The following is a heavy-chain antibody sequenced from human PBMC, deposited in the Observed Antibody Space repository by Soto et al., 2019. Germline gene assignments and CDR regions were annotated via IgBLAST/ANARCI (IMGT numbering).Heavy chain of an antibody. J-gene: IGHJ4*02. CDR1: GGSISSYY. CDR3: ARDPGSSGWYYFDY. Sequence: SETLSLTCTVSGGSISSYYWSWIRQPPGKGLEWIGYIYYSGSTNYNPSLKSRVTISVDTSKNQFSLKLSSVTAADTAVYYCARDPGSSGWYYFDYWGQGTLVTVSS. CDR2: IYYSGST. D-gene: IGHD6-19*01. V-gene: IGHV4-59*01.